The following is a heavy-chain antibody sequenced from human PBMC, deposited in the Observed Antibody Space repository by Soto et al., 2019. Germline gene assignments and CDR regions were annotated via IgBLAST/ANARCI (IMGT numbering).Heavy chain of an antibody. CDR2: ISYDGSNI. Sequence: QAQLVESGGGVVQPGRSLRLSCAASGFTFRTYAMHWVRQAPGKGLEWVAVISYDGSNIYYADSVKGRFTISRDNSKNTLYLQMDSLRPDDTAVYYCARSQMERRRYGMDVWGQGTTVTVSS. CDR1: GFTFRTYA. CDR3: ARSQMERRRYGMDV. D-gene: IGHD1-1*01. V-gene: IGHV3-30-3*01. J-gene: IGHJ6*02.